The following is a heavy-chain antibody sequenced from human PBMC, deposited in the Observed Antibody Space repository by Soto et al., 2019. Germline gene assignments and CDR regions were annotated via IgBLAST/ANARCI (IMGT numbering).Heavy chain of an antibody. CDR3: ASFVRQHLPPLGL. CDR2: ITSSSVQT. Sequence: QVHLVESGGGLVKPGGSLRLSCAASGFNFSDSYMTWIRQVPWKGLEWVSFITSSSVQTRYADSVKGRFTISRDNAKNSLYLQMNSLRPEDTAVYYCASFVRQHLPPLGLWGQGTLVIVSS. V-gene: IGHV3-11*06. D-gene: IGHD6-13*01. CDR1: GFNFSDSY. J-gene: IGHJ5*02.